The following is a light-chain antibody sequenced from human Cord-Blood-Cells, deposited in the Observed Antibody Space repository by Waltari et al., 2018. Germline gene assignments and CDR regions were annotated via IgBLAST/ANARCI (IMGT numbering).Light chain of an antibody. CDR3: SSYAGSNNVV. V-gene: IGLV2-8*01. CDR2: EVS. Sequence: QSALTQPPSASGSPGQSVTISSTGTSRDVGGYNYVSWSQQHPGKAPNLMIYEVSKRPSGVPDRFSGSKSGNTASLTVSGLQAEDEADYYCSSYAGSNNVVFGGGTKLTVL. J-gene: IGLJ2*01. CDR1: SRDVGGYNY.